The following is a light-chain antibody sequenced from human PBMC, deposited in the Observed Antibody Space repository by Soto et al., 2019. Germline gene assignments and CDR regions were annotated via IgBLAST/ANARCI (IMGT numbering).Light chain of an antibody. J-gene: IGKJ1*01. Sequence: EIVLTQSPATLSLSPRERATLSCRASQSVSSYLAWYQQKPGQAPRLLIYDASNRATGIPARFSGSGSGTDFTLTISSLEPEDFAVYYCQQYGSSPPVTFGQGTKVEIK. CDR3: QQYGSSPPVT. CDR2: DAS. V-gene: IGKV3-11*01. CDR1: QSVSSY.